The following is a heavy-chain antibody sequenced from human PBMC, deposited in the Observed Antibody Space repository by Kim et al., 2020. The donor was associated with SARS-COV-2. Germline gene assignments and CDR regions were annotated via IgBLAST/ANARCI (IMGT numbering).Heavy chain of an antibody. CDR3: ARRYRSNWYSDD. Sequence: TNQAQKFQDRVTMTTDTSTNTAYMELTNLRPDDTAVYYCARRYRSNWYSDDWGQGTLVTVSS. J-gene: IGHJ4*02. D-gene: IGHD6-13*01. CDR2: T. V-gene: IGHV1-18*01.